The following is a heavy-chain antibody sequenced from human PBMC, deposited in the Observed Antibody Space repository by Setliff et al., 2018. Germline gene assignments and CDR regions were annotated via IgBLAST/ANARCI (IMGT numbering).Heavy chain of an antibody. CDR2: IGGSGVST. CDR1: GFTFSRYW. CDR3: ARHNTNLQPKDY. Sequence: QSGGSLRLSCAASGFTFSRYWMSWVRQAPGKGLEWVSAIGGSGVSTYYADSVKGRFTISRDNAKNSLYLQMNSLRAEDTAVYYCARHNTNLQPKDYWGQGTLVTVSS. J-gene: IGHJ4*02. V-gene: IGHV3-23*01. D-gene: IGHD1-1*01.